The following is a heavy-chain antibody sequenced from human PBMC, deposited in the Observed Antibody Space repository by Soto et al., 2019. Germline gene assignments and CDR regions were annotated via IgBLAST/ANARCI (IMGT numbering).Heavy chain of an antibody. V-gene: IGHV3-74*01. J-gene: IGHJ4*02. CDR3: ARGYSSGWYYFDY. CDR1: GFTFSSYW. CDR2: INSDGSST. D-gene: IGHD6-19*01. Sequence: EVQLVESGGGLVQPGGSLRLSCVASGFTFSSYWMYWVRQAPGKGLVWVSRINSDGSSTSYADSVKGRFTISRDNAANTLSLQMDSLTVEDTAVSYCARGYSSGWYYFDYWGQGTLVTVSS.